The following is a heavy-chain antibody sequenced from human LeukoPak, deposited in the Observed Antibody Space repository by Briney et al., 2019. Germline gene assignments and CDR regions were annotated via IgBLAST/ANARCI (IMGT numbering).Heavy chain of an antibody. CDR1: GYTFTSYY. D-gene: IGHD3-9*01. CDR3: ARLVIRDYYYYYMDV. CDR2: MNPNSGNT. J-gene: IGHJ6*03. V-gene: IGHV1-8*01. Sequence: GASVKVSCKASGYTFTSYYINWVRQATGQGLEWMGWMNPNSGNTGYAQKFQGRVTMTRNTSISTAYMELSSLRSEDTAVYYCARLVIRDYYYYYMDVWGKGTTVTVSS.